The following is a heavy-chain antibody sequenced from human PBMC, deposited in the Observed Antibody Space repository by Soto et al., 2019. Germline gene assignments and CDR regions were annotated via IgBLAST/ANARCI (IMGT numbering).Heavy chain of an antibody. CDR3: ARVAPDDYGDYGGIDY. CDR2: IYYSGST. D-gene: IGHD4-17*01. CDR1: GGSISSGGYY. V-gene: IGHV4-31*03. J-gene: IGHJ4*02. Sequence: QVQLQESGPGLVKPSQTLSLTCTVSGGSISSGGYYWSWIRQHPGKGLEWIGYIYYSGSTYFNPSLKSRVTISVDTSKNQFSLKLSSVTAADTAVYYCARVAPDDYGDYGGIDYWGQGTLVTVSS.